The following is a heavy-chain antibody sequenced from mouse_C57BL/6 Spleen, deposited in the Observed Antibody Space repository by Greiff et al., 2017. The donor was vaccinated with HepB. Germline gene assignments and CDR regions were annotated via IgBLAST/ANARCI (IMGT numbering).Heavy chain of an antibody. CDR1: GFTFSSYA. J-gene: IGHJ2*01. Sequence: DVMLVESGGGLVKPGGSLKLSCAASGFTFSSYAMSWVRQTPEKRLEWVATISDGGSYTYYPDNVKGRFTISRDNAKNNLYLQMSHLKSEDTAMYYCARVALRSLYFDYWGQGTTLTVSS. CDR3: ARVALRSLYFDY. CDR2: ISDGGSYT. D-gene: IGHD1-1*01. V-gene: IGHV5-4*03.